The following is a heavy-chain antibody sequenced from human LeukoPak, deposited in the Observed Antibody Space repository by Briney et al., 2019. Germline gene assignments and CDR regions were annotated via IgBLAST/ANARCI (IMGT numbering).Heavy chain of an antibody. Sequence: SETLSLTCTVSGGSISSYYRSWIRQPPGKGLEWIGYIYYSGSTNYNPSLKSRVTISVDTSKNQFSLKLSSVTAADTAVYYCARKVVAKGYYYYYIDVWGKGTTVTVSS. D-gene: IGHD5-12*01. CDR1: GGSISSYY. V-gene: IGHV4-59*08. CDR3: ARKVVAKGYYYYYIDV. CDR2: IYYSGST. J-gene: IGHJ6*03.